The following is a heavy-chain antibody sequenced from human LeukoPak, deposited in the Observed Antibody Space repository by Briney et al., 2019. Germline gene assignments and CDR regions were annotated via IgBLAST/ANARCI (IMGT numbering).Heavy chain of an antibody. V-gene: IGHV3-53*01. Sequence: GGSLRLSCAASGFTVSSNYMSWVRQAPGKGLEWVSVIYSGGSTYYADSVKGRFTISRDNSKNTLYLQMNSLRAEDTAVYYCARGYSSGWYYFDYWGQGTLVTVSS. CDR2: IYSGGST. CDR3: ARGYSSGWYYFDY. CDR1: GFTVSSNY. J-gene: IGHJ4*02. D-gene: IGHD6-19*01.